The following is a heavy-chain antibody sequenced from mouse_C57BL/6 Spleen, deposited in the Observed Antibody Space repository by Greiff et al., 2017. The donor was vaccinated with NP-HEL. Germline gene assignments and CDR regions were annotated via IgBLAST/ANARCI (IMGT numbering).Heavy chain of an antibody. D-gene: IGHD5-5*01. CDR2: IYPGDGDT. V-gene: IGHV1-80*01. Sequence: QVQLQQSGAELVKPGASVKISCKASGYAFSSYWMNWVKQRPGKGLEWIGQIYPGDGDTNYNGKFKGKATLTADKSSSTAYMQLSSLTSEDSAVYFCARSRRTTLREGDMDYWGQGTSVTVSS. CDR3: ARSRRTTLREGDMDY. J-gene: IGHJ4*01. CDR1: GYAFSSYW.